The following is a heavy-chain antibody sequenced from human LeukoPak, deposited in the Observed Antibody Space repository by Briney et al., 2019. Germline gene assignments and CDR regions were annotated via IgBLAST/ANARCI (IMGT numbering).Heavy chain of an antibody. D-gene: IGHD5-12*01. CDR1: GGSISSRSYY. CDR3: ARDSEPRGYSGYDYVGNWFDP. V-gene: IGHV4-61*01. J-gene: IGHJ5*02. Sequence: SETLSLTCTVSGGSISSRSYYWSWIRQPPGKGLEWIGYIYYIGSTNYNPSLKSRVTISVDTSKNQFSLKLSSVTAADTAVYFCARDSEPRGYSGYDYVGNWFDPWGQGTLVTVSS. CDR2: IYYIGST.